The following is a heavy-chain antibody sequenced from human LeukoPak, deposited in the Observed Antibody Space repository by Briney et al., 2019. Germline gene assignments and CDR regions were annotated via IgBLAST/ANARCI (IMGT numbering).Heavy chain of an antibody. CDR3: ARPYYYDSSGYSPYGMDV. Sequence: PGRFLRLSCAASGFTFRSYGMYWVRQAPGKGLEWVAAIWYDGSNKYYADSVKGRFTISRDNSKNTLFLQMNSLRAEDTAVYYCARPYYYDSSGYSPYGMDVWGQGTTVTVSS. CDR1: GFTFRSYG. V-gene: IGHV3-33*01. CDR2: IWYDGSNK. J-gene: IGHJ6*02. D-gene: IGHD3-22*01.